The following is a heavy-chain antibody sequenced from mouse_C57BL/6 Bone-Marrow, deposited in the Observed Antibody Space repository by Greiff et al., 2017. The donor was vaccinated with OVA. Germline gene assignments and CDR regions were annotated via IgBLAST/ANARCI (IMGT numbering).Heavy chain of an antibody. CDR2: IYPRSGNT. J-gene: IGHJ4*01. V-gene: IGHV1-81*01. D-gene: IGHD1-1*01. CDR3: ARRDTLRNAMDY. Sequence: VQRVESGAELARPGASVKLSCKASGYTFTSYGISWVKQRTGQGLEWIGEIYPRSGNTYYNEKFKGKATLTADKSSSTAYMELRSLTSEDSAVYFCARRDTLRNAMDYWGQGTSVTVSS. CDR1: GYTFTSYG.